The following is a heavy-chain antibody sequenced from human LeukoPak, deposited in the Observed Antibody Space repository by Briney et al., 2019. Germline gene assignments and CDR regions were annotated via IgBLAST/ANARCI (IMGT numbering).Heavy chain of an antibody. CDR3: ARRAPSHDFDD. V-gene: IGHV3-23*01. Sequence: PGGSLRLSCAASGFTFSSYAMNWVRQAPGKGLEWVSAISGSGSGDSTYYADSVKGRFTSSRDNAKNSLYLQMNSLRVEDTALYYCARRAPSHDFDDWGQGTLVTVSS. CDR2: ISGSGSGDST. J-gene: IGHJ4*02. CDR1: GFTFSSYA.